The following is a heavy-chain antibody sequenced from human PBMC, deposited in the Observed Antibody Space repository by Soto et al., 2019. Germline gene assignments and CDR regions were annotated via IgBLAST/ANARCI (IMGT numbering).Heavy chain of an antibody. J-gene: IGHJ4*02. CDR2: FFIGGNT. CDR1: GGSISRTTYY. CDR3: ARRRGLDIDAYY. V-gene: IGHV4-39*01. Sequence: SETLSLTCSVSGGSITGGSISRTTYYWGWMRQPPGKGLEWIASFFIGGNTYYNPSLKSRVTTSVDTSKNQFSLKLSSVTAADTAVYFCARRRGLDIDAYYWGPGILVT. D-gene: IGHD3-10*01.